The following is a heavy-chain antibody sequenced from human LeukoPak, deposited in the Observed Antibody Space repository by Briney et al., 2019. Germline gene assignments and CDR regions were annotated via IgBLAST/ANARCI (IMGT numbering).Heavy chain of an antibody. Sequence: GGSLRLSCAASGFTFSRYSLNWVRQAPGKGPEWISYIRSSTGTIYYADSVKGRFTISRDNAKNSLYLQMNSLRDEDTAVYYCARDRYYDILTGYYLNDAFDIWGQGTMVTVSS. V-gene: IGHV3-48*02. CDR1: GFTFSRYS. J-gene: IGHJ3*02. CDR3: ARDRYYDILTGYYLNDAFDI. D-gene: IGHD3-9*01. CDR2: IRSSTGTI.